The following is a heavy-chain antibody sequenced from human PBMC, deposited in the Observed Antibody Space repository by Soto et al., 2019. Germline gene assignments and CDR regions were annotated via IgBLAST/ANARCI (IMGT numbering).Heavy chain of an antibody. D-gene: IGHD3-10*01. Sequence: QVQLVQSGAEVKKPGSSVKVSCQASGRTFSRDAITWVRQAPGQGLEWMGGIIALLGTANYAQMFQGRVTITADESTSTAYLELSSLRPEDTPVFYCARGLGDPTHFYGMDVWGQGTTVTVSS. CDR1: GRTFSRDA. CDR3: ARGLGDPTHFYGMDV. J-gene: IGHJ6*02. V-gene: IGHV1-69*01. CDR2: IIALLGTA.